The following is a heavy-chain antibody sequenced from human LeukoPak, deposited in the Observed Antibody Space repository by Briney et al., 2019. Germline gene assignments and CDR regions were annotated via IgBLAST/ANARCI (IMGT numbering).Heavy chain of an antibody. CDR2: ISGDGGTT. J-gene: IGHJ4*02. CDR1: GFTFSSYA. Sequence: GRSLRLSCAASGFTFSSYAMHWVRQAPGKGLEWVSFISGDGGTTYYPDSVKGRFTISRGNSRTSLYLQMNSLRTEDTALYFCAKDQGASGWGAFDYWGQGTLVTVSS. V-gene: IGHV3-43*02. D-gene: IGHD6-19*01. CDR3: AKDQGASGWGAFDY.